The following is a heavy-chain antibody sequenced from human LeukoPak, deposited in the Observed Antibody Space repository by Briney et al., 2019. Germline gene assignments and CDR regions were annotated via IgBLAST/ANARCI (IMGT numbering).Heavy chain of an antibody. Sequence: SETLSLICSVSGGSTSSTNYYWGWIRQPPGKGLECIGSIYYNGRTYYNPSLKSRVTISVDTSKNQFFLKLSSVTAADTAVYYCGVDYIAAAAETPVGYWGQGTLVTVSS. V-gene: IGHV4-39*07. D-gene: IGHD6-13*01. CDR2: IYYNGRT. CDR3: GVDYIAAAAETPVGY. CDR1: GGSTSSTNYY. J-gene: IGHJ4*02.